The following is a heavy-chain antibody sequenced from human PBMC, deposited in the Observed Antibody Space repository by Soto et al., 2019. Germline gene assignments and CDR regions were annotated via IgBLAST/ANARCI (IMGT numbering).Heavy chain of an antibody. V-gene: IGHV3-33*01. CDR2: IWNDGSNK. J-gene: IGHJ6*02. CDR1: GFTFRDHA. D-gene: IGHD5-12*01. CDR3: ARALFPDVDIYAMDV. Sequence: GSLRLSCAASGFTFRDHAMHWVRQAPGKGREWLAIIWNDGSNKFYAGSVQGRFTISRDNSKNTVYLQMNTLSAEDTAVYYCARALFPDVDIYAMDVWGQGTTVTVSS.